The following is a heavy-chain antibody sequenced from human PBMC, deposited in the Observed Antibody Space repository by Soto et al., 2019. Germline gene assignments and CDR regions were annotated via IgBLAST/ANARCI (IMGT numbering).Heavy chain of an antibody. CDR2: ILESEST. CDR3: ARESGGYDSSTRYGLDV. CDR1: GGSISSVGPY. J-gene: IGHJ6*02. Sequence: SDILSLTCSVSGGSISSVGPYCPWICQQPGKGLAWRWSILESESTHFIPLLNSRVTISVDRSKHQFSLNLSSVTAADPAIYYFARESGGYDSSTRYGLDVWGQGTRVT. D-gene: IGHD6-25*01. V-gene: IGHV4-31*03.